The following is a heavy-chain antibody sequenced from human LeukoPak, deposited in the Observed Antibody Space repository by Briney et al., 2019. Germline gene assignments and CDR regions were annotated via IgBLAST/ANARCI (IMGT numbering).Heavy chain of an antibody. CDR1: GYTLTELS. CDR3: ATQLVESVTMVRGVTQRPFDY. J-gene: IGHJ4*02. V-gene: IGHV1-24*01. D-gene: IGHD3-10*01. Sequence: ASVKVSCKVSGYTLTELSMHWVRQAPGKGLEWMGGFDPEDGETIYAQKFQGRVTMTEDTSTDTAYMELSSLRSEDTAVYYCATQLVESVTMVRGVTQRPFDYWGQGTLVTVSS. CDR2: FDPEDGET.